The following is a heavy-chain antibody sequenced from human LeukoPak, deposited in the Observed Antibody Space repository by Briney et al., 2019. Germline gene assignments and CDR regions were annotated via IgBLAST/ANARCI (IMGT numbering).Heavy chain of an antibody. D-gene: IGHD1-26*01. V-gene: IGHV1-69*05. CDR2: IIPIFGTA. Sequence: SVKVSCKASGGTCSSYAISWVRQAPGQGLEWMGRIIPIFGTANYAQKFQGRVTITTDESTSTAYMELSSLRSEDTAVYYCARGGGSYYGYYYYYMDVWGKGTTVTVSS. J-gene: IGHJ6*03. CDR3: ARGGGSYYGYYYYYMDV. CDR1: GGTCSSYA.